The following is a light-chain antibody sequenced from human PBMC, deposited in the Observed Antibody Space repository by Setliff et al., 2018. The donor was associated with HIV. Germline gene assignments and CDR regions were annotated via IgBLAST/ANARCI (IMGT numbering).Light chain of an antibody. Sequence: QSALTQPRSVSGSPGQSVTISCTGTGSDVGGYNYVSWYQQHPGKAPKFMIYDVNKRPSGVPHRFSGSKSGNTASLTISGLQAEDEADYYCCSYAGSYTYVFGTGTKVTVL. CDR3: CSYAGSYTYV. V-gene: IGLV2-11*01. CDR1: GSDVGGYNY. CDR2: DVN. J-gene: IGLJ1*01.